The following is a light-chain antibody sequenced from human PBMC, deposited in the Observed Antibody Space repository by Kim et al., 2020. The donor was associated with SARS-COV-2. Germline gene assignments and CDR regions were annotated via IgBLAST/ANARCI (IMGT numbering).Light chain of an antibody. Sequence: SYELTQPPSVSVAPGKTARITCGGNNIGSKSVHWYQQKPGQAPVLVIYYDSDRPSGIPERFSGSNSGNTATLTISRVEAGDEADYYCQVWDMSSDHYVFG. CDR3: QVWDMSSDHYV. CDR2: YDS. CDR1: NIGSKS. J-gene: IGLJ1*01. V-gene: IGLV3-21*04.